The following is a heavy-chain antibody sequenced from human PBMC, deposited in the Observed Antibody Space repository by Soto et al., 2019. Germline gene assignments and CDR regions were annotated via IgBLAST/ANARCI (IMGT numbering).Heavy chain of an antibody. CDR1: GFTFSSYW. Sequence: LRLSCAASGFTFSSYWMHWVRQAPGKGLVWVSRINSDGSSTSYADSVKGRFTISRDNAKNTLYLQMNSLRAEDTAVYYCASPYYYDSSGYYMWGQGTLVTVSS. CDR3: ASPYYYDSSGYYM. CDR2: INSDGSST. J-gene: IGHJ4*02. V-gene: IGHV3-74*01. D-gene: IGHD3-22*01.